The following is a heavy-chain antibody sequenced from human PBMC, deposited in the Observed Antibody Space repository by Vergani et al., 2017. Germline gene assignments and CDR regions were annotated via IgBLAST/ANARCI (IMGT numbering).Heavy chain of an antibody. CDR3: ALAESSTSCINSVCITPETGSWFDP. CDR2: ITPFNGNT. J-gene: IGHJ5*02. CDR1: GYTFTYRY. V-gene: IGHV1-45*02. Sequence: QMQLVQSGAEVKKTGSSVKVSCKASGYTFTYRYLHWVRQAPGQVLEWMGWITPFNGNTNYAQKFQDRVTITRDRSMSTAYMELSSLRSQDTAMYYCALAESSTSCINSVCITPETGSWFDPWGQGTLVTVSS. D-gene: IGHD2-2*01.